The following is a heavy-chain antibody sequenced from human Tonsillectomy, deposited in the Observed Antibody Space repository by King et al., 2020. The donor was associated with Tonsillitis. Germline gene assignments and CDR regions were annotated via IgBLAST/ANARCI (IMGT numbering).Heavy chain of an antibody. CDR1: GFTFSSYD. Sequence: VQLVESGGGVVQPGRSLRLSCVVSGFTFSSYDMHWVRHAPGKGLEWVAVISYDGDTKYYADSVKGRFTISRDSSKNTVDLQMNSLRVEDTAVYYCAKGAGSRDGYDFFFDYWGQGALVTVSS. CDR3: AKGAGSRDGYDFFFDY. D-gene: IGHD5-24*01. J-gene: IGHJ4*02. CDR2: ISYDGDTK. V-gene: IGHV3-30*18.